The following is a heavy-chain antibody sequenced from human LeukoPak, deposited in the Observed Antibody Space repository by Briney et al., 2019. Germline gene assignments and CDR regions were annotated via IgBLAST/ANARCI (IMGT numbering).Heavy chain of an antibody. V-gene: IGHV3-11*01. CDR2: ISTSGTTI. J-gene: IGHJ4*02. CDR3: ARDKVDYGDYVFDC. CDR1: GFTFSDYY. Sequence: TGGFLRLSCAASGFTFSDYYMSWIRQAPGRGLEWISYISTSGTTIYYADSVKGRFTISRDNAKNSLYLQMNSLRAEDTAVYYCARDKVDYGDYVFDCWGQGTLVTVSS. D-gene: IGHD4-17*01.